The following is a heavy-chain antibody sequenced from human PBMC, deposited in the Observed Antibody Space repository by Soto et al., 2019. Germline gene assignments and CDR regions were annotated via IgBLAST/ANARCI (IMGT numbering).Heavy chain of an antibody. CDR1: GVTFSSYA. V-gene: IGHV3-23*01. J-gene: IGHJ4*02. CDR2: ISGSGGST. Sequence: GCSLRLSCAASGVTFSSYAMSAVRQAPGKGLEWVSAISGSGGSTYYADSVKGRFTISRDNSKNTLYLQMNSLRAEDTAVYYCAKSLRYFDWYSSLDYWGQGTLVTVSS. D-gene: IGHD3-9*01. CDR3: AKSLRYFDWYSSLDY.